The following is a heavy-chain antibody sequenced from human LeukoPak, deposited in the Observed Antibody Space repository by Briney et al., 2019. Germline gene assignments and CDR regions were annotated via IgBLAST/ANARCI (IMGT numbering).Heavy chain of an antibody. D-gene: IGHD3-9*01. V-gene: IGHV4-4*07. CDR1: GGSISSYY. CDR3: ARGRKYTSGYRVTELGSGYSDY. J-gene: IGHJ4*02. Sequence: SETLSLTCTVSGGSISSYYWSWIRQPAGKGLEWIGRIYTSGSTNYNHSLKSRVTMSVDTSKNQFSLKLSSVTAAETAVYYCARGRKYTSGYRVTELGSGYSDYWGQGTLVTVSS. CDR2: IYTSGST.